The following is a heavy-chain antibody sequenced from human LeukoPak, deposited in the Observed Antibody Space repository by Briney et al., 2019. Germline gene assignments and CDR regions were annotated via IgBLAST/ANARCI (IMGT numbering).Heavy chain of an antibody. Sequence: SVKVSCKASGGTFSSYAISWVRQAPGQGLEWMGRIIPILGIANYAQKFQGRVTITADKSTSTAYMELSSLRSEDTAVYYCARAWYSSPSGEGYWGQGTLVTVSS. D-gene: IGHD6-6*01. CDR3: ARAWYSSPSGEGY. V-gene: IGHV1-69*04. J-gene: IGHJ4*02. CDR1: GGTFSSYA. CDR2: IIPILGIA.